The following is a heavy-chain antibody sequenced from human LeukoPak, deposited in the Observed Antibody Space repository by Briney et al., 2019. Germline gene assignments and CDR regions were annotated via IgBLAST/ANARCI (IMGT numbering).Heavy chain of an antibody. CDR3: AKAPGGGTNHYYGMDV. Sequence: SGGSLRLSCAAYGFTLSNYGMHWVRQAPGKGLEWVAVISYDGSNKYYADSVKGRFTISRDNSKNTLYLQMNSLRAEDTAVYYCAKAPGGGTNHYYGMDVWGQGTTVTVSS. CDR1: GFTLSNYG. J-gene: IGHJ6*02. V-gene: IGHV3-30*18. D-gene: IGHD2-15*01. CDR2: ISYDGSNK.